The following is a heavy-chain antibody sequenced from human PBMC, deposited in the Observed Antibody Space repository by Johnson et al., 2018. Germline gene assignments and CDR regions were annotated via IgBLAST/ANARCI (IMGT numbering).Heavy chain of an antibody. CDR3: AAGRLYYYDSSGYSV. J-gene: IGHJ6*02. CDR2: IVVGSGNT. D-gene: IGHD3-22*01. V-gene: IGHV1-58*01. Sequence: QLVQSGPEVKKPGTSVKVSCKASGFTFTSSAVQWVRQARGQRLEWIGWIVVGSGNTNYAQKFQERVTITRDMSTSTAYMELSSLGSEDTAVYYCAAGRLYYYDSSGYSVWGQGTTGTGSS. CDR1: GFTFTSSA.